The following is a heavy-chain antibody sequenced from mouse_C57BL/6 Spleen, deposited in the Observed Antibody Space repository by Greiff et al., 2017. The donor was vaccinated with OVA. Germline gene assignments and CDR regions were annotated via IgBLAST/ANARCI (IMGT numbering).Heavy chain of an antibody. D-gene: IGHD4-1*01. J-gene: IGHJ1*03. Sequence: EVKLMESGGGLVKPGGSLKLSCAASGFTFSSYAMSWVRQTPEKRLEWVATISDGGSYTYYPDNVKGRLTISRDNAKNNLYLQMSHLKSEDTAMYDCERVWDYWYFDVWGTGTTVTVSS. CDR2: ISDGGSYT. CDR3: ERVWDYWYFDV. CDR1: GFTFSSYA. V-gene: IGHV5-4*03.